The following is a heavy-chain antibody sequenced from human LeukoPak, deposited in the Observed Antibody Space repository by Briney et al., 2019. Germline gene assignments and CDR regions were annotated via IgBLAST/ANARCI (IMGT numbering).Heavy chain of an antibody. CDR1: GGSISSGDYY. V-gene: IGHV4-61*08. CDR2: IYYSGST. Sequence: SETLSLTCTASGGSISSGDYYWSWIRQPPGKGLEWIGYIYYSGSTNYNPSLKGRVTISVDTSKNQFSLKLSSVTAADTAVYYCARLSGVVYKQWLVLKIFGDAFDIWGQGTMVTVSS. D-gene: IGHD6-19*01. CDR3: ARLSGVVYKQWLVLKIFGDAFDI. J-gene: IGHJ3*02.